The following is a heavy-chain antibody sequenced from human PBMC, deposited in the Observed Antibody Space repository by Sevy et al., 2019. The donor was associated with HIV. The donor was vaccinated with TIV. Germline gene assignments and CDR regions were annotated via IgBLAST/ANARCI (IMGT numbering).Heavy chain of an antibody. CDR2: INHSGST. Sequence: SETLSLTCAVYGGSFSGYYWSWIRQPPGKGLEWIGEINHSGSTNYNPSLKSRVTISVDTSKNQFSLKLSSVTAADTAVYYCARGGGWLRRDAVDIWGQGTMVTVSS. J-gene: IGHJ3*02. CDR1: GGSFSGYY. CDR3: ARGGGWLRRDAVDI. V-gene: IGHV4-34*01. D-gene: IGHD5-12*01.